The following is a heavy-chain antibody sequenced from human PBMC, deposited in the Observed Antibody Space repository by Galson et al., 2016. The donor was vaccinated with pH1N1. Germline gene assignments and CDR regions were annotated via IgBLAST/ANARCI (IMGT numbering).Heavy chain of an antibody. D-gene: IGHD4-17*01. Sequence: PALVKPTQTLTLTCTFSGFSLSTSGVGVGWIRQPPGKALEWLAAIYWNDDKRYSPSLKSRLTITEDTSKNQVVLTMTNMDPVDTATYYCAHLGYGDYVGYFDYWGQGTLVTVSS. CDR1: GFSLSTSGVG. CDR3: AHLGYGDYVGYFDY. J-gene: IGHJ4*02. V-gene: IGHV2-5*01. CDR2: IYWNDDK.